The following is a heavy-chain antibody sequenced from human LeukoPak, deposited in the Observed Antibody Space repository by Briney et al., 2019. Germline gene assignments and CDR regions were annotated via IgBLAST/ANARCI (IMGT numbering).Heavy chain of an antibody. CDR1: GFTFSTYW. CDR3: ARVGQGEWFFDL. D-gene: IGHD1-26*01. V-gene: IGHV3-74*01. CDR2: INSDGSST. J-gene: IGHJ2*01. Sequence: GGYLRLSCAASGFTFSTYWMHWVRQAPGKGLVWVSRINSDGSSTTYADSVKGRFTISRDNAMNTLYLQMNSLGAEDTAVYYCARVGQGEWFFDLWGRGTLVTVSS.